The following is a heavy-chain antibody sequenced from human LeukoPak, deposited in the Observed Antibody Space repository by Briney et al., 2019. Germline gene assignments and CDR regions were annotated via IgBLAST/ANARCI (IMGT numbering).Heavy chain of an antibody. CDR3: ARVTVAAAAGGFDY. Sequence: SETLSLTCTVSGGSISSYHWSWIRQPPGKGLEWIGYIYYSGSTNYNPSLKSRVTISVDTSKNQFSLKLSSVTAADTAVYYCARVTVAAAAGGFDYWGQGTLVTVSS. CDR1: GGSISSYH. V-gene: IGHV4-59*01. CDR2: IYYSGST. D-gene: IGHD6-13*01. J-gene: IGHJ4*02.